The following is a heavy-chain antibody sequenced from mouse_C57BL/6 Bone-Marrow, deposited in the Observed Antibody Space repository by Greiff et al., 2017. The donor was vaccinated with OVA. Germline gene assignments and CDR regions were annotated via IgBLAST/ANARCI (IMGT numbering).Heavy chain of an antibody. CDR1: GYTFTNYW. J-gene: IGHJ4*01. D-gene: IGHD4-1*01. Sequence: QVQLQQSGAELVRPGTSVKMSCKASGYTFTNYWIGWAKQRPGHGLEWIGDIYPGGGYTNYNEKFKGKATLTADKSSSTAYMQFSSLTSEDSAIYYCARDNWGYAMDYWGQGTSVTGSS. CDR3: ARDNWGYAMDY. CDR2: IYPGGGYT. V-gene: IGHV1-63*01.